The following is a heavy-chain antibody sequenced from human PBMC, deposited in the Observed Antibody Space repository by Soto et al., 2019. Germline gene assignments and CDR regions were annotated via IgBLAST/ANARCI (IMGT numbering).Heavy chain of an antibody. CDR3: ARMALYYDYVWGSYRNYYGMDV. Sequence: PSETLSLTCAVSGGSISSSNWWSWVRQPPGKGLEWIGEICHSGSTNYNPSLKSRVTISVDKSKNQFSLKLSSVTAADTAVYYCARMALYYDYVWGSYRNYYGMDVWGQGTTVTVSS. J-gene: IGHJ6*02. CDR1: GGSISSSNW. CDR2: ICHSGST. V-gene: IGHV4-4*02. D-gene: IGHD3-16*02.